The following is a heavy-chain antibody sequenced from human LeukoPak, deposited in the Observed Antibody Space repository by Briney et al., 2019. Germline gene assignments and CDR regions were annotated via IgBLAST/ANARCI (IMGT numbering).Heavy chain of an antibody. Sequence: KPSETLSLTCAASGGSITSSKYFWGWIRQPPGKELDLIGIISYSGSTDYNPSLKSRITISTNTSKNQFSLKLTPVTAASTARYYCAGLGVMVLVYQFEYWGRGTPVTVSS. D-gene: IGHD2-8*01. CDR3: AGLGVMVLVYQFEY. V-gene: IGHV4-39*07. J-gene: IGHJ4*02. CDR2: ISYSGST. CDR1: GGSITSSKYF.